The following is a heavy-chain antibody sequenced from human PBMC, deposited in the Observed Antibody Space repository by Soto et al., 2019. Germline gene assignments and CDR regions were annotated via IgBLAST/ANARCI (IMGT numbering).Heavy chain of an antibody. D-gene: IGHD3-3*01. Sequence: PGGSLRLSCAASGFTVSSNYMSWVRQAPGKGLEWVSVIYSGGSTYYADSVKGRFTISRDNAKNSLYLQMNRLRAEDTAVYYCARASYYDFWSGPLGYYYGMDVWGQGTTVTVSS. V-gene: IGHV3-53*01. J-gene: IGHJ6*02. CDR3: ARASYYDFWSGPLGYYYGMDV. CDR2: IYSGGST. CDR1: GFTVSSNY.